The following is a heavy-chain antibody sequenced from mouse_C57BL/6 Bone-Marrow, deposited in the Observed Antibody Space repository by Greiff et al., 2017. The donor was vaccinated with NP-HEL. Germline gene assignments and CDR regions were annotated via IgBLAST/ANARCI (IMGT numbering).Heavy chain of an antibody. Sequence: VQLQQPGAELVMPGASVKLSCKASGYTFTSYWMHWVKQRPGQGLEWIGEIDPSDSYTNYNQKFKDKATLTADKSSSTGYMELSRLTSEDSAVYFCARHEEDGYYFWFAYWGQGTLVTVSA. CDR3: ARHEEDGYYFWFAY. J-gene: IGHJ3*01. CDR1: GYTFTSYW. V-gene: IGHV1-69*01. D-gene: IGHD2-3*01. CDR2: IDPSDSYT.